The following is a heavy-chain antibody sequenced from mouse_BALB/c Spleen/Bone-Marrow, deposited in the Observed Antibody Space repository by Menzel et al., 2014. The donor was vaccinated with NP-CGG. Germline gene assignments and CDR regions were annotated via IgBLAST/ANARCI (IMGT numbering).Heavy chain of an antibody. Sequence: VQLKESGPDLVKPGASVNISCKASGYSFTGYYMHWVKQSHRKSLEWIGRVNPNNGGTSYNQKFKGKAILTVDKSSSTAYMELRSVTSEDSAVYYCARGIITTGFDYWGQGSTLTVSS. CDR1: GYSFTGYY. J-gene: IGHJ2*01. CDR3: ARGIITTGFDY. D-gene: IGHD1-2*01. V-gene: IGHV1-26*01. CDR2: VNPNNGGT.